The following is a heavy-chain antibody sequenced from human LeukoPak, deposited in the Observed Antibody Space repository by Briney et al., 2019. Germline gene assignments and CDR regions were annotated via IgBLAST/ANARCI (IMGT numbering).Heavy chain of an antibody. CDR3: ARQGFYYGSGTDFHH. V-gene: IGHV4-39*01. CDR2: IYYSGNT. Sequence: SETLSLTCIVSGGSISSTDYYWGWLRQPPGQWLEWIGNIYYSGNTYYNPSLKSRVTISVDTSKNQFSLKLSSVTAADTAVYYCARQGFYYGSGTDFHHWGQGTLVTVSS. D-gene: IGHD3-10*01. J-gene: IGHJ1*01. CDR1: GGSISSTDYY.